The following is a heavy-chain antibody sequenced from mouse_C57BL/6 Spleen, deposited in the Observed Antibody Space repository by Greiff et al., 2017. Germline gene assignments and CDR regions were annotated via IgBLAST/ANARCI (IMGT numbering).Heavy chain of an antibody. CDR1: GYTFTSYW. CDR3: ARGDSNYPYFDY. D-gene: IGHD2-5*01. J-gene: IGHJ2*01. V-gene: IGHV1-55*01. CDR2: IYPGSGST. Sequence: QVQLQQSGAELVKPGASVKMSCKASGYTFTSYWITWVKQRPGQGLEWIGDIYPGSGSTNYNEKFKSKATLTVDTSSSTAYMQLSSLTSEDSAVYYCARGDSNYPYFDYWGQGTTLTVSS.